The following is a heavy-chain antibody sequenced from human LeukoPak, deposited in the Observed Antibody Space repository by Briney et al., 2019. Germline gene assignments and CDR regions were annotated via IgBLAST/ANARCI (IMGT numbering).Heavy chain of an antibody. D-gene: IGHD6-19*01. V-gene: IGHV5-51*01. CDR2: IYPGDSDT. CDR1: GYSFTTYW. J-gene: IGHJ3*02. CDR3: ARPIAVAGTDAFDI. Sequence: GESLKISCKGSGYSFTTYWIGWVRQMPGKGLEWMGIIYPGDSDTRYSPSFQGQVTISADKSISTAYLQWSSLKASDTAMYYCARPIAVAGTDAFDIWAQGTMVTVSS.